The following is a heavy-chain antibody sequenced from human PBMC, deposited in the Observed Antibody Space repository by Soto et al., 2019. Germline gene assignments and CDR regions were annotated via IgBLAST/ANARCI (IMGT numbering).Heavy chain of an antibody. D-gene: IGHD6-19*01. CDR1: GFAFSDFG. J-gene: IGHJ4*02. Sequence: GGSLRLSCVVSGFAFSDFGMHWVRQSPGEGLAWVASISKDGLDRYYSESVKGRFTISRDDSKNTVFLQMNSLKVEDTAAYFCASPREGQWLVFDHWGQRTLVTVSS. V-gene: IGHV3-30*19. CDR3: ASPREGQWLVFDH. CDR2: ISKDGLDR.